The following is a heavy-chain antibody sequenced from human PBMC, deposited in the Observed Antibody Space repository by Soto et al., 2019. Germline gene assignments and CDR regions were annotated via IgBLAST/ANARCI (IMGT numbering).Heavy chain of an antibody. CDR3: AREFSNSPEAFDS. Sequence: PSETLSLTCTVSGGSVNSDNYYWSWIRQPPGRGLDWIGYIYHTGSTNYNPSLNSRVTISVDTSRNQLSLKLNSVTAADTAVYYCAREFSNSPEAFDSWGQGTLVTVSS. J-gene: IGHJ4*02. D-gene: IGHD6-6*01. CDR1: GGSVNSDNYY. V-gene: IGHV4-61*01. CDR2: IYHTGST.